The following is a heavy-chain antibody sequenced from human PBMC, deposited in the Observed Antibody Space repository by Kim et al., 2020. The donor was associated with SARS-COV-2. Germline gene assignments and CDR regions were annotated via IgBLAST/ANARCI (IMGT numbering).Heavy chain of an antibody. V-gene: IGHV1-18*01. Sequence: ASVKVSCKASGYTFTSYGISWVRQAPGQGLEWMGWISAYNGNTNYAQKLQGRVTITTDTSTSTASMELRSLISDDTTVYYCAGGVGYGMYVWGQGTAVTVSS. J-gene: IGHJ6*02. CDR2: ISAYNGNT. D-gene: IGHD3-16*01. CDR1: GYTFTSYG. CDR3: AGGVGYGMYV.